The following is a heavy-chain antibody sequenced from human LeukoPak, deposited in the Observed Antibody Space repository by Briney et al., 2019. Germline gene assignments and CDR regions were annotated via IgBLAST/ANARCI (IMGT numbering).Heavy chain of an antibody. CDR2: IDPSDSYT. Sequence: TGESLRISCKGSGYSFTSYWISWVRQMPGKRLEWMGRIDPSDSYTKYNPSFQGHITISADKPSSTAYLHWSSLKASDTAMYYCARQYSGYDYYFDYWGQGILVTVSS. J-gene: IGHJ4*02. CDR3: ARQYSGYDYYFDY. D-gene: IGHD5-12*01. V-gene: IGHV5-10-1*01. CDR1: GYSFTSYW.